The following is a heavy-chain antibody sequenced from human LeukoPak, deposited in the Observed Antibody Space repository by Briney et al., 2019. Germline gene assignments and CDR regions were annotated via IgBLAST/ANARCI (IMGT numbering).Heavy chain of an antibody. CDR3: ARGKDWFDP. Sequence: GGSLRLSCAASGFNFSDYYMSWIRQAPGKGLEWVSYISSTSTFTNYVDSVKGRFTISRDNANNSLYLQINSLRAEATAVYYCARGKDWFDPWGQGTLVTVSS. J-gene: IGHJ5*02. CDR2: ISSTSTFT. V-gene: IGHV3-11*06. CDR1: GFNFSDYY.